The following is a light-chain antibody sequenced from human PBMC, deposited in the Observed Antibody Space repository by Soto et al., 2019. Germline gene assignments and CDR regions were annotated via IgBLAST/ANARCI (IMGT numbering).Light chain of an antibody. J-gene: IGKJ4*01. V-gene: IGKV1-12*01. CDR3: QQTNSFPLT. CDR2: ATS. CDR1: QAISSY. Sequence: MTQSPPALSAHLTNRVTLPCRTSQAISSYLAWYQQKPGKAPKLLIYATSNVQNGVPSRFSGSGSGTDFTLTISCLQPEDFATYLCQQTNSFPLTFGGGAKVDI.